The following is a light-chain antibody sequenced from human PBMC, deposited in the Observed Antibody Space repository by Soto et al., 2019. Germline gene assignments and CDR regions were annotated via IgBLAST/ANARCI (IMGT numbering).Light chain of an antibody. CDR3: QQYHTYWWT. Sequence: DIRMTQSDSTLSESVGARVTITCRASQTIIKWLAWEQQKPGKAHKLLIYKASTLEGEVPSRFSGSGSETEFTLTINSLQPDDSATYYCQQYHTYWWTFGQGTKVDIK. CDR1: QTIIKW. CDR2: KAS. J-gene: IGKJ1*01. V-gene: IGKV1-5*03.